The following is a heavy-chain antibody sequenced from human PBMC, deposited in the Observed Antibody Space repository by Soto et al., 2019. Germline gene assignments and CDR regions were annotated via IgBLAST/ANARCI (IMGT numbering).Heavy chain of an antibody. D-gene: IGHD6-13*01. Sequence: ASVKVSCKASGYTFTSYAMHWVRQAPGQRLEWMGWINAGNGNTKYSQKFQGRVTITRDTSASTAYMELSSLRSEDTAVYYCARDPGSSPINWFDPWGQGTLVTVSS. V-gene: IGHV1-3*01. CDR2: INAGNGNT. J-gene: IGHJ5*02. CDR3: ARDPGSSPINWFDP. CDR1: GYTFTSYA.